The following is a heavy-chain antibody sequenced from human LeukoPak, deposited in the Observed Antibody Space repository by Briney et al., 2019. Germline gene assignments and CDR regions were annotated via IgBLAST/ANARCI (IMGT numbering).Heavy chain of an antibody. V-gene: IGHV1-24*01. CDR2: FDPEDGET. D-gene: IGHD3-22*01. Sequence: ASVKVSCKVSGYTLTELPMHWVRQAPGKGLEWMGGFDPEDGETIYAQKFQGRVTMTEDTSTDTAYMELSSLRSEDTAVYYCATVGNDDSSGQLHNWGQGTLVTVSS. CDR1: GYTLTELP. J-gene: IGHJ4*02. CDR3: ATVGNDDSSGQLHN.